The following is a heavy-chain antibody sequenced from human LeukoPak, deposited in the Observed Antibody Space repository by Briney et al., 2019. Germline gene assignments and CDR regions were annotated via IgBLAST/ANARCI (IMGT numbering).Heavy chain of an antibody. D-gene: IGHD1-26*01. CDR1: GYTFTSYG. Sequence: SVRVSCKASGYTFTSYGISWVRQAPGQGLEWMGGIIPIFGTANYAQKFQGRVTITADKSTSTAYMELSSLRSEDTAVYYCAKNSGSYGDAFDIWGQGTMVTVSS. V-gene: IGHV1-69*06. J-gene: IGHJ3*02. CDR2: IIPIFGTA. CDR3: AKNSGSYGDAFDI.